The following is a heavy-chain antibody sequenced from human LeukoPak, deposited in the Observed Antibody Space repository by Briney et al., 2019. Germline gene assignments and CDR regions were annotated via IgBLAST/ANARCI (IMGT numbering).Heavy chain of an antibody. V-gene: IGHV3-48*04. CDR2: ISSSGSTI. J-gene: IGHJ4*02. D-gene: IGHD1-26*01. CDR3: ARGIVGATTKDY. CDR1: GFTFSSYW. Sequence: GGSLRLSCAASGFTFSSYWMHWVRQAPGRGLEWVSYISSSGSTIYYADSVKGRFTISRDNAKNSLYLQMNSLRAEDTAVYYCARGIVGATTKDYWGQGTLVTVSS.